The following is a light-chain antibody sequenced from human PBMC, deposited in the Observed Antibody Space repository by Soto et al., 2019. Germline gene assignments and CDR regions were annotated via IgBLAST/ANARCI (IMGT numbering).Light chain of an antibody. Sequence: QPVLTQSSSASASLGSSVKLTCTLSSGHSSYIIAWHQQQPGKAPRYLMKLEGSGSYNKGSGVPDRFSGSSSGADRYLTISNLQFEDEADYYCETWDSNSWVFGGGTKL. CDR3: ETWDSNSWV. CDR1: SGHSSYI. CDR2: LEGSGSY. J-gene: IGLJ3*02. V-gene: IGLV4-60*02.